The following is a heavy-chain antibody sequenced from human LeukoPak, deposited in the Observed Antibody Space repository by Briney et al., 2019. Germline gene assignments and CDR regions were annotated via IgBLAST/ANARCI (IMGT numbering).Heavy chain of an antibody. D-gene: IGHD1-7*01. CDR2: ISSSSSYI. CDR3: AREDDWNYEDY. CDR1: GFTFSSYS. V-gene: IGHV3-21*01. Sequence: AGGSLRLSCAASGFTFSSYSMNWVRQAPGKGLEWVSSISSSSSYIYYADSVKGRFTISRDNAKNSLYLQMNSLRAEDTAIYYCAREDDWNYEDYWGQGTLVTVSS. J-gene: IGHJ4*02.